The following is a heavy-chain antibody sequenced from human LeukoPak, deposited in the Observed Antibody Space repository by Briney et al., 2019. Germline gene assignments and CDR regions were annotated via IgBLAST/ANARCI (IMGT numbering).Heavy chain of an antibody. Sequence: SVRVSCKASGYTFTGYYIHWVRQAPGQGLEWMGWISPNSGGTNYAQKFQGRVTLTRDTSITTAYMELSSLRFDDTAVYYCARECSGGDCYSRTFDYWSQGTLVTVSS. CDR2: ISPNSGGT. CDR3: ARECSGGDCYSRTFDY. CDR1: GYTFTGYY. J-gene: IGHJ4*02. V-gene: IGHV1-2*02. D-gene: IGHD2-15*01.